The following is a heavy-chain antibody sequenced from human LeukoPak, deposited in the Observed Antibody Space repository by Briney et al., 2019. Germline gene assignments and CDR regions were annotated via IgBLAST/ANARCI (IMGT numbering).Heavy chain of an antibody. V-gene: IGHV6-1*01. D-gene: IGHD5-18*01. Sequence: SQTLSLTCAISGDSVFSNSSWNWIRQSPSRGLEWLGGTYYRSKWYNDYAVSVKSRININPDTSKNQFSVQLSSVTPEDTAVYYCARGGQGDGYSADEAFDIWGHGTMVTVS. CDR2: TYYRSKWYN. CDR3: ARGGQGDGYSADEAFDI. CDR1: GDSVFSNSS. J-gene: IGHJ3*02.